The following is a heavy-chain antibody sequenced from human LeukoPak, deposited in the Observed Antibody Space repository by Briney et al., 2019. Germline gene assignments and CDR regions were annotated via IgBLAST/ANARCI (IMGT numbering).Heavy chain of an antibody. V-gene: IGHV3-30-3*01. CDR2: ISYDGSNK. Sequence: GGSLRLSCAASGFTFSSYAMHWVRQAPGKGLEWVAVISYDGSNKYYADSVKGRFTISRDNSKNTLYLQMNSLRAEDTAVYYCARVDTYYYDSSGLDYWGQGTLVTVSS. D-gene: IGHD3-22*01. CDR1: GFTFSSYA. J-gene: IGHJ4*02. CDR3: ARVDTYYYDSSGLDY.